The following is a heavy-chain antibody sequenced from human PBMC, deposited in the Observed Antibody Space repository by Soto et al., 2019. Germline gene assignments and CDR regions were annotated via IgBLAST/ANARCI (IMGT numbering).Heavy chain of an antibody. J-gene: IGHJ6*02. CDR2: ISVDGRKE. CDR1: EFTFSSYA. D-gene: IGHD2-15*01. CDR3: ARPIPRWSYHCGMDV. Sequence: QLVESGGRGVQPGRSLRLSCEASEFTFSSYAMHWVRQAPGRGLEWVALISVDGRKEYYADSVKGRFSVSRDNSRRMVYLQMDSLRPDDTAIYYCARPIPRWSYHCGMDVWGQGTTVTVSS. V-gene: IGHV3-30*03.